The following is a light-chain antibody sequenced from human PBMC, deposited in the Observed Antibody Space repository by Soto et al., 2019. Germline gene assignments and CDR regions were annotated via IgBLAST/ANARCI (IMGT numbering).Light chain of an antibody. CDR2: ATS. J-gene: IGKJ2*01. V-gene: IGKV1-8*01. Sequence: AIQMTQSPSSFSASVGDRVTITCRASQGIDTYLAWYQQKPGKAPRLLMYATSVLESGVPSRFSGSGSGTDYTLTISSLQSEDFATYYYQQYYTHPQPFGQGTKVGIK. CDR3: QQYYTHPQP. CDR1: QGIDTY.